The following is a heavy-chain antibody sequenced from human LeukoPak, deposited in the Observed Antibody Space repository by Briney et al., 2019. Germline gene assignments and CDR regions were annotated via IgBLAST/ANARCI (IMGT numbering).Heavy chain of an antibody. Sequence: ASVKVSCKASGYTFTGYYVHWVRQAPGQGLEWMGWISAYNGNTNCAQKLQGRVTMTTDTSTSTAYMELRSLRSDDTAVYYCARRRGELPDYWGQGTLVTVSS. CDR3: ARRRGELPDY. J-gene: IGHJ4*02. V-gene: IGHV1-18*04. CDR1: GYTFTGYY. CDR2: ISAYNGNT. D-gene: IGHD1-26*01.